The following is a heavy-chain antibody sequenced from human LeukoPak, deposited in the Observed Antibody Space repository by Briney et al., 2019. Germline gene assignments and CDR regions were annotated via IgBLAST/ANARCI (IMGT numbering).Heavy chain of an antibody. Sequence: GSLRLSCAASGFTFSSYSMNWVRQAPGKGLEWVSSISSSSSYIYYADSVKGRFTISRDNAKNSLYLQMNSLRAEDTAVYYCARDAYYYDSSGYQSPDFDYWGQGTLVTVSS. D-gene: IGHD3-22*01. J-gene: IGHJ4*02. CDR1: GFTFSSYS. CDR2: ISSSSSYI. CDR3: ARDAYYYDSSGYQSPDFDY. V-gene: IGHV3-21*01.